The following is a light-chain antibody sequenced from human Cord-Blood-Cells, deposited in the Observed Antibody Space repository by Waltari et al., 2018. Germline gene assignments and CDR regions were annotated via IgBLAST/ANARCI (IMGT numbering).Light chain of an antibody. Sequence: EIVLTQSPATLSLSPGERATLSCRASQSVSSYLAWYQQKPGQAPRPLIYDASNRATGIPARFSGSGSETDFTLTISSLEPEDFAVYYCQQRSNWPTFGPGTKVDIK. CDR2: DAS. V-gene: IGKV3-11*01. J-gene: IGKJ3*01. CDR1: QSVSSY. CDR3: QQRSNWPT.